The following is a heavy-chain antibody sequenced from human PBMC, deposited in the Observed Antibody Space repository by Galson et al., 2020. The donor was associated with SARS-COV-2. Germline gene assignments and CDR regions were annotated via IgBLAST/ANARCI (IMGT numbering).Heavy chain of an antibody. J-gene: IGHJ3*01. V-gene: IGHV3-23*01. D-gene: IGHD2-2*01. CDR2: ISASGVNT. Sequence: GESLKISCAASGFPFSGYAMSWVRQAPGKGLEWVSAISASGVNTYYADSVKGRFTISRDSSKNTVSLQMNSLRDEDTAVYYCAKGCSRTDGNSDASLDAFDVWGHGTMVTVSS. CDR1: GFPFSGYA. CDR3: AKGCSRTDGNSDASLDAFDV.